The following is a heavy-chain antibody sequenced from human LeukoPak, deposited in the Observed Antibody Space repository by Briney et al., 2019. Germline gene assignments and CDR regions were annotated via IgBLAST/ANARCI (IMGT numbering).Heavy chain of an antibody. CDR2: INPNSGGT. D-gene: IGHD3-22*01. CDR3: ARGPTMIVEDMTGAFDY. V-gene: IGHV1-2*02. J-gene: IGHJ4*02. CDR1: GYTFTGYY. Sequence: GASVKVSCKASGYTFTGYYMHWVRQAPGQGLEWVGWINPNSGGTNYAQKFQGRVTMTRDTSISTAYMELSRLRSDDTAVYYCARGPTMIVEDMTGAFDYWGQGTLVTVSS.